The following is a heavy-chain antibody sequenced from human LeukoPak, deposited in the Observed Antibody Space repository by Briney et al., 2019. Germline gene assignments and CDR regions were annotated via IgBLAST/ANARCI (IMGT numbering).Heavy chain of an antibody. D-gene: IGHD6-13*01. CDR3: ARGSSSWESYYYYYYYMDV. J-gene: IGHJ6*03. CDR2: IKQDGSVK. Sequence: GGSLRLSCAASGFTFSSYWMSWVRQAPGKGLEWVANIKQDGSVKYYVDSVKGRFTISRDNAKNSLYLQMNSLRAEDTAVYYCARGSSSWESYYYYYYYMDVWGKETTVTVSS. V-gene: IGHV3-7*04. CDR1: GFTFSSYW.